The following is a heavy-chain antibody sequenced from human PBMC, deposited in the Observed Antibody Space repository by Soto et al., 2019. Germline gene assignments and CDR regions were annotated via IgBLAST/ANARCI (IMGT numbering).Heavy chain of an antibody. CDR3: AKRQGIGAAAKNFDF. J-gene: IGHJ4*02. CDR2: ISAGGNLI. D-gene: IGHD6-13*01. CDR1: GFIFSNHA. Sequence: GGSLRLSSAASGFIFSNHAMSWVRQVPGKGLEWVSGISAGGNLIYYADSVRGRFTMSRDNSKNMLYLQMNSLRAEDTAVYFCAKRQGIGAAAKNFDFWGQGALVTVSS. V-gene: IGHV3-23*01.